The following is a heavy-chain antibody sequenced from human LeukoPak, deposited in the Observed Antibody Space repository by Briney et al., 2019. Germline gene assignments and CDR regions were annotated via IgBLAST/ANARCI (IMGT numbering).Heavy chain of an antibody. CDR2: INPNSGGT. CDR1: GYTFTSYY. J-gene: IGHJ3*02. D-gene: IGHD6-13*01. V-gene: IGHV1-2*06. Sequence: ASVKVSCKASGYTFTSYYMHWVRQAPGQGLEWMGRINPNSGGTNYAQKFQGRVTMTRDTSISTAYMELSRLRSDDTAVYYCARLSRQQLVLAFDIWGQGTMVTVSS. CDR3: ARLSRQQLVLAFDI.